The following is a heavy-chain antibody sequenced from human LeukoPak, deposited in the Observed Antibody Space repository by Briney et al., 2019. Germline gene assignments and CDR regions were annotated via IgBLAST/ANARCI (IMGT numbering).Heavy chain of an antibody. CDR2: IIPILGIA. V-gene: IGHV1-69*04. D-gene: IGHD5-24*01. CDR1: GGTFSSYA. CDR3: ARDRPEMATTYYFDY. Sequence: SVKVSCKASGGTFSSYAISWVRQAPGQGLEWMGRIIPILGIANYAQKFQGRVTITADKSTSTAYMELSSLRSEDTAVYYCARDRPEMATTYYFDYWGQGTLVTVSS. J-gene: IGHJ4*02.